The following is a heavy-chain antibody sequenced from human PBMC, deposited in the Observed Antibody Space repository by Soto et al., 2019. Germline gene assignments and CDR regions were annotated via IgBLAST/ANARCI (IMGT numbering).Heavy chain of an antibody. Sequence: EVQLVESGGGLVQPGGSLTLSCAASGFTFSNYWMHWVRQAPGKGLVWVSRINSDGSSTTYADSVKGRFTISRGNAKNTLHLEMNSLRAEDTAVYYCARRGAGFDIWGQGTMVTVSS. CDR3: ARRGAGFDI. CDR2: INSDGSST. V-gene: IGHV3-74*01. CDR1: GFTFSNYW. D-gene: IGHD6-19*01. J-gene: IGHJ3*02.